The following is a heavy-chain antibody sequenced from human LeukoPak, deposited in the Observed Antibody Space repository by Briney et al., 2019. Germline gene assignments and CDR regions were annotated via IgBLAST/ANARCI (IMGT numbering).Heavy chain of an antibody. D-gene: IGHD3-22*01. V-gene: IGHV3-66*01. J-gene: IGHJ4*02. CDR1: GFTVSSNY. CDR2: IYSGGST. Sequence: GGSLRLSCAVSGFTVSSNYMSWVRQAPGKGLEWVSVIYSGGSTYYADSVKGRFTISRDNSRNTLYLQMSSLRAEDTAVYYCAREYYYGTSGPYYFDYWGQGTLVAVSS. CDR3: AREYYYGTSGPYYFDY.